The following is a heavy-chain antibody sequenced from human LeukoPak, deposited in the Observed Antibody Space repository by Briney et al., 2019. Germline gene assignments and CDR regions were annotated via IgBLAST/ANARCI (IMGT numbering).Heavy chain of an antibody. CDR1: GYTFTSYG. D-gene: IGHD1-26*01. V-gene: IGHV1-18*01. CDR3: ARGQEWEIVWSKNGYFDY. CDR2: ISAYNGNT. J-gene: IGHJ4*02. Sequence: GASVKVSCKASGYTFTSYGIGWVRQAPGQGLEWMGWISAYNGNTNYAQKLQGRVTMTTDTSTSTAYMELRSLRSDDTAVYYCARGQEWEIVWSKNGYFDYWGQGTLVTVSS.